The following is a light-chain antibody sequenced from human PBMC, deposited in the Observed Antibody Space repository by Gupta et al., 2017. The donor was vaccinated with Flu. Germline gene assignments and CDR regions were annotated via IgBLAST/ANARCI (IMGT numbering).Light chain of an antibody. CDR2: DVN. CDR1: SSDIGVHDR. J-gene: IGLJ2*01. CDR3: SSYTGSTTCVE. V-gene: IGLV2-18*02. Sequence: TISCTGTSSDIGVHDRVSWYQHQAPGTAPKLIWYDVNNRPSGVPDRFSGSKSGNTASLTISGLRTDEEADYYCSSYTGSTTCVEFGAGTKLTVL.